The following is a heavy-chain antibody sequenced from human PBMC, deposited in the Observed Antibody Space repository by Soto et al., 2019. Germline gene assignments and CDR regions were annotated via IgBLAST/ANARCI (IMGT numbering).Heavy chain of an antibody. CDR3: ARDMGFGLSDY. V-gene: IGHV1-3*01. J-gene: IGHJ4*02. CDR1: GYTFTSYA. CDR2: INAGNGNT. Sequence: QVQLVQSGAEVKKPGASVKVSCKASGYTFTSYAMYWVRQAPGQRLEWMGWINAGNGNTKYSQKLQGRVTITRDTSASTAYMELSSLRSEVTAVYYCARDMGFGLSDYWGQGTLVTVSS. D-gene: IGHD3-10*01.